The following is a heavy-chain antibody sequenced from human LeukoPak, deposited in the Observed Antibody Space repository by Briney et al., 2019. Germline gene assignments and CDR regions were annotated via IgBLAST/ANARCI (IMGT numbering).Heavy chain of an antibody. CDR1: GFPFSSYG. D-gene: IGHD2-15*01. Sequence: GRSLTLSCAASGFPFSSYGMHWVRQDPGKGLEWVAVISYDGSNKYYADSVEGRFTSSRDNSKNTLYLQMNSLRAEDTAVYYCAKDPLGGYCSGGSCYTLSLWGQGTLVTVSS. J-gene: IGHJ4*02. V-gene: IGHV3-30*18. CDR2: ISYDGSNK. CDR3: AKDPLGGYCSGGSCYTLSL.